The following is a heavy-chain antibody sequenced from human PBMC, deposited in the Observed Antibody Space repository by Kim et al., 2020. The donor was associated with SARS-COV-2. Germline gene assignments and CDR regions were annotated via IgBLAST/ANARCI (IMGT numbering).Heavy chain of an antibody. Sequence: SVKVSCKASGGTFSSYAISWVRQAPGQGLEWMGGIIPIFGTANYAQKFQGRVTITADESTSTAYMELSSLRSEDTAVYYCARGKDYGAIFDYWGQGTLVTVSS. V-gene: IGHV1-69*13. CDR1: GGTFSSYA. J-gene: IGHJ4*02. CDR2: IIPIFGTA. CDR3: ARGKDYGAIFDY. D-gene: IGHD4-17*01.